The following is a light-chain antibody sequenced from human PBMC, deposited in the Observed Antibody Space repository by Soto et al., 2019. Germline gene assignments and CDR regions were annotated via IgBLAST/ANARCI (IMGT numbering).Light chain of an antibody. CDR1: QSVSSN. J-gene: IGKJ4*01. V-gene: IGKV3-15*01. CDR3: QQYTNWPPLT. CDR2: GAS. Sequence: EIVMTQSPATLSVSPGERATLSCRASQSVSSNLAWYQQKPGQAPRLLIYGASTRATGIPARFSGSGSGTEFPLTLSSLQSEDFAVYYCQQYTNWPPLTFGGGTKVEIK.